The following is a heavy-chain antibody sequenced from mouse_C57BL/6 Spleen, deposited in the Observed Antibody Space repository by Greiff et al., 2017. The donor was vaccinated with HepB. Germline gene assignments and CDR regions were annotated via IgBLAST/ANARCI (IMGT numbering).Heavy chain of an antibody. J-gene: IGHJ3*01. CDR3: ARSLYDGYLFAY. CDR1: GYTFTDYY. V-gene: IGHV1-26*01. D-gene: IGHD2-3*01. Sequence: EVQLQQSGPELVKPGASVKISCKASGYTFTDYYMNWVKQSHGKSLEWIGDINPNNGGTSYNQKFKGKATLTVDKSSSTAYMELRSLTSEDSAVYYCARSLYDGYLFAYWGQGTLVTVSA. CDR2: INPNNGGT.